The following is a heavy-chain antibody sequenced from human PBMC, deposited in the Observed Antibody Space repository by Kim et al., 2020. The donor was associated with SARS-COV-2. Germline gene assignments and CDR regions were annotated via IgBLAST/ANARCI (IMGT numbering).Heavy chain of an antibody. V-gene: IGHV1-69*13. D-gene: IGHD6-19*01. CDR2: IIPIFGTA. J-gene: IGHJ4*02. Sequence: SVKVSCKASGGTFSSYAISWVRQAPGQGLEWMGGIIPIFGTANYAQKFQGRVTITADESTSTAYMELSSLRSEDTAVYYCAGTVAGTLTDDYWGRGTLVTVSS. CDR1: GGTFSSYA. CDR3: AGTVAGTLTDDY.